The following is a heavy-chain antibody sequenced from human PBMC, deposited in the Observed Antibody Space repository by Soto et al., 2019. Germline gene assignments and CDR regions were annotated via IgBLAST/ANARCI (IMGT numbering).Heavy chain of an antibody. J-gene: IGHJ4*02. CDR2: MIPSSGTT. CDR3: VVPAVRQSG. CDR1: GGTFSSYA. Sequence: SVKVSCKASGGTFSSYAISWVRQATGQGLEWMGGMIPSSGTTSYAQKFQGRVTMTADESISTAYMELSSLRSEDTAVYYWVVPAVRQSGWGQGTPVTVSS. V-gene: IGHV1-69*13. D-gene: IGHD2-2*01.